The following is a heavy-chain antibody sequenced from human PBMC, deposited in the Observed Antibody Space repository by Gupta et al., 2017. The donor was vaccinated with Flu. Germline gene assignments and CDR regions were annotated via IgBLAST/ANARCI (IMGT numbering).Heavy chain of an antibody. Sequence: EVQLLESGGGLVPPGGSLRLSCAASGFSFSNCAMNWVRQAPGNGLGCVSSSSGGGGSTYYADSVKGRFTISRDNSKNTLYLQMNGLRAEDTAVYYCAKGVGSNSRYFFDYWGQGTLVTVSS. D-gene: IGHD6-6*01. J-gene: IGHJ4*02. CDR2: SSGGGGST. V-gene: IGHV3-23*01. CDR1: GFSFSNCA. CDR3: AKGVGSNSRYFFDY.